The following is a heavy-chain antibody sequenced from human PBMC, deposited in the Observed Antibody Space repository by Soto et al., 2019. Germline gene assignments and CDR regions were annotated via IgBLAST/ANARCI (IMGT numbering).Heavy chain of an antibody. D-gene: IGHD2-2*01. Sequence: GSLRLSCAASGFNFSSYGMHWVRQAPGKGLEWGAVIWYDGSNKYYADSVKGRFTISRDNSKNTLYLQMNSLRAEDTAVYYCARRMRNIVVVPAALGGMDVWGQGTTVTVSS. V-gene: IGHV3-33*08. CDR3: ARRMRNIVVVPAALGGMDV. CDR1: GFNFSSYG. CDR2: IWYDGSNK. J-gene: IGHJ6*02.